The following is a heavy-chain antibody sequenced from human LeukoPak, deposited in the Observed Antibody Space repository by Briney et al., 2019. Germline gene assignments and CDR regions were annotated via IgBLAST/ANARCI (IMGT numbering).Heavy chain of an antibody. CDR2: ISYDGSNK. J-gene: IGHJ4*02. V-gene: IGHV3-30-3*01. Sequence: PGGSLRLSCAASGFTFSSYAMHWVRQAPGKGLEWVAVISYDGSNKYYADSVKGRFTISRDNSKNTLYLQMNSLRAEDTAVYYCARSYDSSGCSYYFDYWGQGTLVTVSS. D-gene: IGHD3-22*01. CDR3: ARSYDSSGCSYYFDY. CDR1: GFTFSSYA.